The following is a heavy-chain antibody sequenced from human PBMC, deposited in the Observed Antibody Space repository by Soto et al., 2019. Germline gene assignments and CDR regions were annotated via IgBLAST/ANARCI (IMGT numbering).Heavy chain of an antibody. CDR1: GFTFGSYG. V-gene: IGHV3-30*18. CDR3: AKAIGNYSTGYYKPFYYFGVDF. Sequence: QVHLVESGGGVVQPGRTLRLSCAASGFTFGSYGMHWVRQAPGKGLEWVAGISYDGSKKYYGESVKGRFTISSDNSKNTLYLQMNRLRVKDTAVYYCAKAIGNYSTGYYKPFYYFGVDFWGQGTTVTVSS. J-gene: IGHJ6*02. D-gene: IGHD3-22*01. CDR2: ISYDGSKK.